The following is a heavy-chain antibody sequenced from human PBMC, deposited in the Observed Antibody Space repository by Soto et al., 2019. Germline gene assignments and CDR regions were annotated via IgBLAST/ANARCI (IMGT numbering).Heavy chain of an antibody. CDR3: ARDHNGGTLDY. CDR2: IWYDGSNK. V-gene: IGHV3-33*08. CDR1: GFTFSSYG. Sequence: VKLLESGGGLVQPGGSLRLSCAASGFTFSSYGMHWVRQAPGKGLEWVAVIWYDGSNKYYADSVKGRFTISRDNSKNTLYLQMNSLRAEDTAVYYCARDHNGGTLDYWGQGTLVTVSS. D-gene: IGHD2-15*01. J-gene: IGHJ4*02.